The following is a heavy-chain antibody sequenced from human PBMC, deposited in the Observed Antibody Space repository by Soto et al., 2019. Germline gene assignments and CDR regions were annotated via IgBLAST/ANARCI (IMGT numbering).Heavy chain of an antibody. CDR1: GYTFTSYG. J-gene: IGHJ6*02. CDR2: ISAYNGNT. V-gene: IGHV1-18*01. D-gene: IGHD1-26*01. Sequence: QVQLVQSGAEVKKPGASVKVSCKASGYTFTSYGISWVRQAPGQGLEWMGWISAYNGNTNYAQKLQGRVTMTTDTSTSTAYMELRSLRSDDTAVYYCARDPTGSGSHSDYYYGMDVGGQGTTVTVSS. CDR3: ARDPTGSGSHSDYYYGMDV.